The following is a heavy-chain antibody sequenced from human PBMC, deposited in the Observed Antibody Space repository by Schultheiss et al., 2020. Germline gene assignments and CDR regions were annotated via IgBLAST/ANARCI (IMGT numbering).Heavy chain of an antibody. J-gene: IGHJ4*02. CDR3: AREPEGYCSGGSCYSQVDY. D-gene: IGHD2-15*01. CDR2: ISSSSSTI. Sequence: GGSLRLSCAASGFTFSSYSMNWVRQAPGKGLEWVSYISSSSSTIYYADSVKGRFTISRDNAKNSLYLQMNSLRDEDTAVYYCAREPEGYCSGGSCYSQVDYWGQGTLVTVSS. CDR1: GFTFSSYS. V-gene: IGHV3-48*02.